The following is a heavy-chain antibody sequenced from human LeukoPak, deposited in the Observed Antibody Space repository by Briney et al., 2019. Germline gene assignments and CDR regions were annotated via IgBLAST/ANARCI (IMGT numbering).Heavy chain of an antibody. CDR2: IYSGGST. CDR3: ARAYRGRYYFDY. Sequence: GGSLRLSCAASGFTVSSNYMSWVRQAQGQGLEWVSVIYSGGSTYYADSVKGRFTISRDNSKNTLYLQMNSLRAEDTAVYYCARAYRGRYYFDYWGQGTLVTVSS. V-gene: IGHV3-53*01. D-gene: IGHD1-1*01. CDR1: GFTVSSNY. J-gene: IGHJ4*02.